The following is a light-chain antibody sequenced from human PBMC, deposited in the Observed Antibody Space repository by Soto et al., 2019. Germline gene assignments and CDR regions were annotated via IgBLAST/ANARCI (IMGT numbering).Light chain of an antibody. CDR2: GAS. V-gene: IGKV3-15*01. J-gene: IGKJ1*01. CDR3: QQYNNWPPWT. CDR1: QSVSSN. Sequence: EIVMTQSPATLSVSPGERATLSCRASQSVSSNLAWYQQKRGQAPRLLIYGASTRATGIPARFSGSGSGTEFTLTISSLQSEDFAVYYCQQYNNWPPWTFGQGTKVEFK.